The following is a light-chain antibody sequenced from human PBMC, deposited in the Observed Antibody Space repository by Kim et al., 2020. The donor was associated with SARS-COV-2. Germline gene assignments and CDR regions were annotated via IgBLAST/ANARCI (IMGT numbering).Light chain of an antibody. Sequence: LTCTLRSGSSIDSYKISWYQQKPGSLPRYLLRYKSDSDKQQGSGVPSRFSGSKDASSNAGLLLISGLQSEDEADYYCALWYSNTWVFGVGTQLTVL. J-gene: IGLJ3*02. CDR3: ALWYSNTWV. V-gene: IGLV5-39*01. CDR1: SGSSIDSYK. CDR2: YKSDSDK.